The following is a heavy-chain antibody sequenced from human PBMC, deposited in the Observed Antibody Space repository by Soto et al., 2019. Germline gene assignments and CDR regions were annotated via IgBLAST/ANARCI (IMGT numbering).Heavy chain of an antibody. CDR2: IYPGDFDT. J-gene: IGHJ5*02. V-gene: IGHV5-51*01. D-gene: IGHD2-15*01. Sequence: GSLKISCKGSGYSFATYWIGWVRQMPGKGLEWMGIIYPGDFDTRYSPSFQGQVTISADKSNSTAYLQWSSLKASDSAMYYCARFFRGCSGGGCLNWFDPWGQGTLVTVSS. CDR1: GYSFATYW. CDR3: ARFFRGCSGGGCLNWFDP.